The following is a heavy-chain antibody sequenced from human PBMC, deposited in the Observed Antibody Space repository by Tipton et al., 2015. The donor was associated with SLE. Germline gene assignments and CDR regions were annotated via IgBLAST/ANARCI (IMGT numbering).Heavy chain of an antibody. V-gene: IGHV3-7*01. Sequence: SLRLSCVASGFTFSSYWMSWVRQAPGKGLEWVANIKQDGSEKFYVDSVKGRFTISRDNAKNSLYLQMNSLRAEDTAAYYCARDSPAAPGSFDIWGQGTMVTASS. J-gene: IGHJ3*02. D-gene: IGHD2-2*01. CDR3: ARDSPAAPGSFDI. CDR2: IKQDGSEK. CDR1: GFTFSSYW.